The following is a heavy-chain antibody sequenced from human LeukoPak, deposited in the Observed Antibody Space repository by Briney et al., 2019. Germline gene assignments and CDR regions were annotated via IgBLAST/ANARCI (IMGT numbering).Heavy chain of an antibody. CDR1: GFTFTTYG. Sequence: PGRSLRLSCAASGFTFTTYGMHWVRQAPGKGLEWVSVIYSGGSTYYADSVKGRFTISRDNSKNTLYLQMNSLRAEDTAVYYCASLYGDPFFDYWGQGTLVTVSS. J-gene: IGHJ4*02. CDR3: ASLYGDPFFDY. CDR2: IYSGGST. D-gene: IGHD4-17*01. V-gene: IGHV3-NL1*01.